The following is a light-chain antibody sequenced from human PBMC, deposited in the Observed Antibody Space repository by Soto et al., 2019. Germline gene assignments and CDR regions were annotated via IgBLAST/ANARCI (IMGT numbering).Light chain of an antibody. J-gene: IGKJ1*01. CDR3: QQYNSYS. CDR1: QGIGTY. CDR2: ASS. V-gene: IGKV1-9*01. Sequence: IQLTQSPSSLSASVGDRVTVTCRASQGIGTYLVWYQQKSGKAPTVLIYASSTLQTGVPSRFSGSGSGTDFSLTISSLHPEDVATYYCQQYNSYSFGQGTKVDIK.